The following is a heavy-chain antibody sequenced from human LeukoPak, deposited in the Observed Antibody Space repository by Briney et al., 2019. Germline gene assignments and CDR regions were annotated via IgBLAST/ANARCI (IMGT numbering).Heavy chain of an antibody. CDR1: GYKLTNNW. D-gene: IGHD2-15*01. CDR2: IRYDGSNK. CDR3: AKDATRGYCSGGSCYLDY. Sequence: GESLKISCKISGYKLTNNWIGWVRQAPGKGLEWVAFIRYDGSNKYYADSVKGRFTISRDNSKNTLYLQMNSLRAEDTAVYYCAKDATRGYCSGGSCYLDYWGQGTLVTVSS. V-gene: IGHV3-30*02. J-gene: IGHJ4*02.